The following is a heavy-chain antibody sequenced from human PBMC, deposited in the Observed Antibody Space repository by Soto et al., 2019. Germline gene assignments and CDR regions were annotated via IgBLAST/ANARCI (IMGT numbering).Heavy chain of an antibody. V-gene: IGHV4-39*07. CDR1: GGSISSSSYY. CDR2: IYYSGST. CDR3: ARDKGLDGGPYGSGTNYAFDI. D-gene: IGHD3-10*01. Sequence: QSQTLSLTCTVSGGSISSSSYYWGWIRQPPGKGLEWIGSIYYSGSTYYNPPLKSRVTISVDTSKNQFSLKLSSVTAPDTAVYYCARDKGLDGGPYGSGTNYAFDIWGQGTMVTVSS. J-gene: IGHJ3*02.